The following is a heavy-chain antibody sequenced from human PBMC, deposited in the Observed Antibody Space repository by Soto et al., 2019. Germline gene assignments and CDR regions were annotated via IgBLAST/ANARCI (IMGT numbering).Heavy chain of an antibody. D-gene: IGHD1-1*01. Sequence: EVQLVESGGGLVQPGRSLRLSCVTSGFTFDDYAMHWVRQAPGKGLKWVSSISWNSGNIDYADSVKGRFTVSRDNARNSLYLHMDSLRSEDTALYYCARDASITTSYLPYWGQGTLVTVSS. CDR3: ARDASITTSYLPY. CDR1: GFTFDDYA. V-gene: IGHV3-9*01. J-gene: IGHJ4*02. CDR2: ISWNSGNI.